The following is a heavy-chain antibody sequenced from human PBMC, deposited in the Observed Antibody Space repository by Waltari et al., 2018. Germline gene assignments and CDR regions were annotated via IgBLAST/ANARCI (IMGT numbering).Heavy chain of an antibody. D-gene: IGHD2-15*01. CDR3: SRGGHPNS. Sequence: EVFLQQFGGGLVQPGGYLKLSCVVSGANIDSNYLNWLRQAPGKGLEWISVIFSDGTTHYSDSVRGRFVISRDKSENTLYLQMNIVRPDDSSVYYCSRGGHPNSWGQGTLVTVSS. J-gene: IGHJ1*01. CDR2: IFSDGTT. V-gene: IGHV3-66*02. CDR1: GANIDSNY.